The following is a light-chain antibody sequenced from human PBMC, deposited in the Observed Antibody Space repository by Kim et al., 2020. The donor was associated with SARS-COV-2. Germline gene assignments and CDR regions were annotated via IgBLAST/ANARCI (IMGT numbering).Light chain of an antibody. CDR3: QQYYTTVS. CDR2: WAS. CDR1: QSLLYTSTNKNY. J-gene: IGKJ2*03. Sequence: ERATINCKSSQSLLYTSTNKNYLAWYQQKPGQPPKLLMHWASTRESGVPDRFSGSGSGTDFTLTISSLQAEDVAVYFCQQYYTTVSFGQGTKLEI. V-gene: IGKV4-1*01.